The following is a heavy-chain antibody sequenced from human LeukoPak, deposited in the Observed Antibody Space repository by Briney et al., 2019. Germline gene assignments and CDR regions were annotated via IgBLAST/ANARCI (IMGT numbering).Heavy chain of an antibody. Sequence: PSETLSLTCAVYGGSFSGYYWSWIRQPPGKGLEWIGEINHSGSTNYNPSLKSRVTISVDTSKNQFSLKLSSVTAADTAVYYCARRAVRDLGLRYNWFDPWGQGTLVTVSS. CDR2: INHSGST. V-gene: IGHV4-34*01. J-gene: IGHJ5*02. CDR1: GGSFSGYY. CDR3: ARRAVRDLGLRYNWFDP. D-gene: IGHD4-11*01.